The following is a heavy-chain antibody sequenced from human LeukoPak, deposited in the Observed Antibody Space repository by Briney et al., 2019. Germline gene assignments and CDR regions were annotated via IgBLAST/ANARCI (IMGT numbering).Heavy chain of an antibody. CDR1: GYTFTGYY. Sequence: ASVKVSCKASGYTFTGYYMHWVRRAPGQGLEWMGWINPNSGGTNYAQKFQGWVTMTRDTSISTAYLELSRLRSDDTAVYYCAREKYGYLVAYYFDYWGQGTLVTVSS. CDR2: INPNSGGT. D-gene: IGHD5-18*01. CDR3: AREKYGYLVAYYFDY. V-gene: IGHV1-2*04. J-gene: IGHJ4*02.